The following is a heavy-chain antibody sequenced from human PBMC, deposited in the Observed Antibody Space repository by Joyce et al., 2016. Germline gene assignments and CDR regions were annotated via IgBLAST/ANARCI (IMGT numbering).Heavy chain of an antibody. J-gene: IGHJ6*02. Sequence: QVQLVQSGAEVKKAGASVKVSCKSSGYTFTGYFMHWVRQAPGQGLEWMGWINPNSGGKKYGQKFQGRVTMTRDTSISTAYLELNWLRSDDTAVYYCASDYGDYGRYGLDVWGQGTTVAVSS. D-gene: IGHD4-17*01. V-gene: IGHV1-2*02. CDR3: ASDYGDYGRYGLDV. CDR1: GYTFTGYF. CDR2: INPNSGGK.